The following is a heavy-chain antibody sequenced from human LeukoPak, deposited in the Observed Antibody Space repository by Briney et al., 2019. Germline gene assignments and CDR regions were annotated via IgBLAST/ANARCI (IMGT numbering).Heavy chain of an antibody. CDR1: GGSFSGYY. V-gene: IGHV4-34*01. Sequence: SETLSLTCAVYGGSFSGYYWSWIRQPPGKGLEWIGEINHSGSTNYNPSLKSRVTISVDTSKKQFSLKLSSVTAADTAVYYCARVSLGFGDVWGQGTTVTVSS. J-gene: IGHJ6*02. CDR2: INHSGST. CDR3: ARVSLGFGDV. D-gene: IGHD3-10*01.